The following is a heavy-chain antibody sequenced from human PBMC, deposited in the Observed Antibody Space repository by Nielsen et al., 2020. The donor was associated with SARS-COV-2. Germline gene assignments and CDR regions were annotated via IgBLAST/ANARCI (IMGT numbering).Heavy chain of an antibody. CDR3: AKDDVPYSYGSPFDY. D-gene: IGHD5-18*01. J-gene: IGHJ4*02. V-gene: IGHV3-30*04. CDR1: GFRFTSYT. CDR2: ISHYGSDK. Sequence: GESLKISCAASGFRFTSYTMNWVRQAPGKGLEWVAAISHYGSDKYYADSVKGRFTISRDNSKNTVYLQMNGLRGEDTAVYFCAKDDVPYSYGSPFDYWGQGTLITVSS.